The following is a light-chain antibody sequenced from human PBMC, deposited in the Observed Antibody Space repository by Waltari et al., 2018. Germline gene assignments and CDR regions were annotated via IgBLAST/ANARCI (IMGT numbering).Light chain of an antibody. CDR3: QKYDFLPAT. V-gene: IGKV3-20*01. CDR1: KGVGKY. Sequence: ELVLTQSPGTLSLSPGERATLSCRASKGVGKYLAWYQQRPGQAPRLLLYHTTIRATCIPDRFSGSGYGTDFSLTISRLEPEDFAVYYCQKYDFLPATFGQGTTVEIK. CDR2: HTT. J-gene: IGKJ1*01.